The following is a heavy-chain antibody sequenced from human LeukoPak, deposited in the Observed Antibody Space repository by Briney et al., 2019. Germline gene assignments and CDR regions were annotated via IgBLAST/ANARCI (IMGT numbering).Heavy chain of an antibody. CDR2: ISYDGSNK. J-gene: IGHJ4*02. D-gene: IGHD2-15*01. CDR1: GFTFSSYA. V-gene: IGHV3-30*04. Sequence: GGSLRLSCAASGFTFSSYAMHWVRQAPGKGLEWVAVISYDGSNKYYADSVKGRFTISRDNSKNTLYLQMNSLRAEDTAVYYCARESKEYCSGGSCSNDYWGQGTLVTVSS. CDR3: ARESKEYCSGGSCSNDY.